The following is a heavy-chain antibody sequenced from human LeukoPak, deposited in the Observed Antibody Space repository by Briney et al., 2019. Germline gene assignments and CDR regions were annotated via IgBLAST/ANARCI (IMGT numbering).Heavy chain of an antibody. D-gene: IGHD3-22*01. CDR3: ARVARWDSSGRLFDY. V-gene: IGHV3-74*01. CDR2: INSDGSST. CDR1: GFTFSSYW. Sequence: GGSLRLSCAASGFTFSSYWMHWVRQAPGKGLVWVSCINSDGSSTRYADSVKGRFTISRENAKNTLYLQMNSLRAEDTAVYYCARVARWDSSGRLFDYWGQGTLVTVSS. J-gene: IGHJ4*02.